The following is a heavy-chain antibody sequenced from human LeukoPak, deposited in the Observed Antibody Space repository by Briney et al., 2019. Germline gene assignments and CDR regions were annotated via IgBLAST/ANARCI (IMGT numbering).Heavy chain of an antibody. CDR2: IKSKTDGGTT. D-gene: IGHD7-27*01. J-gene: IGHJ3*01. Sequence: GGSLRLSCAASGFTFSNAWMSWVRQAPGKGLEWVGRIKSKTDGGTTDYAAPVKGRFTISRDDSKNTLYLQMNSLKTEDTAVYYCTTDRTGLYAFDVWGQGTMVTVSS. V-gene: IGHV3-15*01. CDR3: TTDRTGLYAFDV. CDR1: GFTFSNAW.